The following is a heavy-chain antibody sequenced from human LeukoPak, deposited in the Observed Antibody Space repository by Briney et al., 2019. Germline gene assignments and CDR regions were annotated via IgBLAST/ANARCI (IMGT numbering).Heavy chain of an antibody. CDR3: ARETPADSSGLGYFDL. D-gene: IGHD3-22*01. Sequence: GGSLRLSCAASGISVRSNYMNWVRQAPGTGLEWVSLISSGDDTDYADSVRGRFSISRDNSKNSLYLQMNSLRAEDTAVYYCARETPADSSGLGYFDLWGRGTRVTVSS. V-gene: IGHV3-53*05. J-gene: IGHJ2*01. CDR2: ISSGDDT. CDR1: GISVRSNY.